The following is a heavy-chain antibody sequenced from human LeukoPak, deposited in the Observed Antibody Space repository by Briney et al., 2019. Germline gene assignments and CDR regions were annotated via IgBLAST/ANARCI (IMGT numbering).Heavy chain of an antibody. CDR2: IYYSGST. CDR3: ARHGYYDILTGYRPYLDY. V-gene: IGHV4-39*01. Sequence: PSETLSLTCTVSGGSISSSSYYWGWIRQPPGKGLEWIGSIYYSGSTYYNPSLKSRVTISVDTSKNQFSLKLSSVTVADTAVYYCARHGYYDILTGYRPYLDYWGQGTLVTVSS. J-gene: IGHJ4*02. D-gene: IGHD3-9*01. CDR1: GGSISSSSYY.